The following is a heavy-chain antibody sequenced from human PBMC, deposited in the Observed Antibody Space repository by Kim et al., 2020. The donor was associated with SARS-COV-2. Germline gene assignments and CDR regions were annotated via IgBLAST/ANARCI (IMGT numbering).Heavy chain of an antibody. Sequence: YSHKFQGRVTITRDTSASTAYMELSSLRSEDTAVYYCARDFATVTTLFDYWGQGTLVTFSS. J-gene: IGHJ4*02. V-gene: IGHV1-3*01. CDR3: ARDFATVTTLFDY. D-gene: IGHD4-17*01.